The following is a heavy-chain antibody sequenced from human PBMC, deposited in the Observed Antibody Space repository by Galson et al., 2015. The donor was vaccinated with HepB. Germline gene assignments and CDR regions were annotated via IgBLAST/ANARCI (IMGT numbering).Heavy chain of an antibody. Sequence: QSGAEVKKPGASVKVSCKASGYTFTSYYMHWVRQAPGQGLEWMGRINPNSGGTNYAQKFQGRVTMTRDTSISTAYMELSRLRSDDTAVYYCARDRAMIVVPRASEFDPWGQGTLVTVSS. CDR2: INPNSGGT. D-gene: IGHD3-22*01. CDR3: ARDRAMIVVPRASEFDP. V-gene: IGHV1-2*06. CDR1: GYTFTSYY. J-gene: IGHJ5*02.